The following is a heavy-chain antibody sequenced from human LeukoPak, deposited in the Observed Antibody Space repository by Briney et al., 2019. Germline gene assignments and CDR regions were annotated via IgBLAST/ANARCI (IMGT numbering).Heavy chain of an antibody. CDR1: GFTFSDYW. CDR2: IKQDGSEK. Sequence: GGSLRLSCAASGFTFSDYWMTWVRQAPGKGPEWVANIKQDGSEKYYVDSVRGRFTISRDNAKNTLFLQMNSLRVEDTAVYYCARRGGSSSRRSPIDYWGQGTLVTVSS. J-gene: IGHJ4*02. V-gene: IGHV3-7*01. CDR3: ARRGGSSSRRSPIDY. D-gene: IGHD6-6*01.